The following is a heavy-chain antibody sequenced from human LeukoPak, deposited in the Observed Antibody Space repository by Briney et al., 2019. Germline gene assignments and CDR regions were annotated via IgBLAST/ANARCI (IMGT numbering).Heavy chain of an antibody. D-gene: IGHD3-10*01. J-gene: IGHJ6*02. Sequence: PGGSLRLSCAASGFTFSSYWMHWVRQAPGKGLVWVSRINSDGSSTSYADSVKGRFTISRDNSKNTLYLQMGSLRAEDMAVYYCARARDPIVSYYYGMDVWGQGTTVTVSS. CDR2: INSDGSST. V-gene: IGHV3-74*01. CDR1: GFTFSSYW. CDR3: ARARDPIVSYYYGMDV.